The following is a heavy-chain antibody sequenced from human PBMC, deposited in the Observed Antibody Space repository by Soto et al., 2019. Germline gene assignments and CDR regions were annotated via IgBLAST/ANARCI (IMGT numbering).Heavy chain of an antibody. CDR2: IIKDGSEK. CDR1: GFTFSNYL. Sequence: AGGSLRLSCVASGFTFSNYLMTWVRQSPGKGLEWVANIIKDGSEKSYVDSVKGRFTISRDNAKNSLYLEMNSLRVEDTAVYYCARDWGGLGYWGQGTLVTVSS. J-gene: IGHJ4*02. V-gene: IGHV3-7*03. D-gene: IGHD3-10*01. CDR3: ARDWGGLGY.